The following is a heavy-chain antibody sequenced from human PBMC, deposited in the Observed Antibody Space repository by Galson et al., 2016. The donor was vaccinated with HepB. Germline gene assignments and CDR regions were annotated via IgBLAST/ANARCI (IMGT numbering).Heavy chain of an antibody. CDR1: GFTFGRYA. Sequence: SLRLSCAASGFTFGRYAMSWVRQAPGKGLEWVSAISGDGGSTYYAGSVQGRVTSSRDRSTNTMYLQMNSVRTDDTAIYYCARFTKEWLDRVYYFDYWGQGTLVTVSS. D-gene: IGHD6-19*01. V-gene: IGHV3-23*01. CDR3: ARFTKEWLDRVYYFDY. J-gene: IGHJ4*02. CDR2: ISGDGGST.